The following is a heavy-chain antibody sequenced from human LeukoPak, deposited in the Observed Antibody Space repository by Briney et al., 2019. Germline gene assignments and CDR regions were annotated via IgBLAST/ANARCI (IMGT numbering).Heavy chain of an antibody. J-gene: IGHJ4*02. CDR1: GFTFSSYG. D-gene: IGHD3-10*01. CDR2: ISYDGSNK. V-gene: IGHV3-30*03. CDR3: ARSSLGTHYYGSGIHFDY. Sequence: PGGSLRLSCAASGFTFSSYGMHWVRQAPGKGLEWVAVISYDGSNKYYADSVKGRFTISRDNSKNTLYLQMNSLRAEDTAVYYCARSSLGTHYYGSGIHFDYWGQGTLVTVSS.